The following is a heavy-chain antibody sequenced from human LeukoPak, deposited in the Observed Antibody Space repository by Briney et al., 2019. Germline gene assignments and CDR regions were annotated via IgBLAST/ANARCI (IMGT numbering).Heavy chain of an antibody. Sequence: GASVKVSCKASGYTFASYDISWVRQATGQGLEWMGWMNPNSGNTGYAQNFQGRVTMTANTSITTAYMELSSLTSDDTAIYYCAKELSAFTSSYFYWGQGTLVTVSS. V-gene: IGHV1-8*01. CDR3: AKELSAFTSSYFY. D-gene: IGHD2-2*01. CDR1: GYTFASYD. J-gene: IGHJ4*02. CDR2: MNPNSGNT.